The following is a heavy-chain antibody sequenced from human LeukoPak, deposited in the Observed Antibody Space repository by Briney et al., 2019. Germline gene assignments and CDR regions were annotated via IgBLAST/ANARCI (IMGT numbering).Heavy chain of an antibody. J-gene: IGHJ4*02. CDR2: IYYTGTT. V-gene: IGHV4-59*08. Sequence: SETLSLTCTVSGGSISNYYWSWIRQPPGKGLEWIGYIYYTGTTKYNPSLTSRVTISIDTSKNQFSLKLSSVTAADTAVYYCATSVGTTGTTWGQGTLVIVSS. D-gene: IGHD1-1*01. CDR1: GGSISNYY. CDR3: ATSVGTTGTT.